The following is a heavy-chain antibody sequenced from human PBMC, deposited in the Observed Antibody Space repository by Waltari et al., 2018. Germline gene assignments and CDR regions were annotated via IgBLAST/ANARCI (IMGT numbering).Heavy chain of an antibody. D-gene: IGHD6-19*01. CDR3: ARQEGQWLWAFDI. V-gene: IGHV4-39*01. J-gene: IGHJ3*02. CDR1: SSSIIGNDYW. Sequence: QLQLQQSGPGLVKHSENRSLTCTVPSSSIIGNDYWGGWIRQPPGKGLGWIGSTTFGGNTHFNPSLQGRVTIFVDPSKNQVSLKLTSATAADTAVYYCARQEGQWLWAFDIWGQGTMVSVSS. CDR2: TTFGGNT.